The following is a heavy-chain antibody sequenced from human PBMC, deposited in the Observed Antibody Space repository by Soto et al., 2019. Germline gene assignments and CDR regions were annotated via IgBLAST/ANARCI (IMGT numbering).Heavy chain of an antibody. V-gene: IGHV3-53*01. CDR2: IFDGDNS. CDR1: GFTVSSRRNY. CDR3: ARGTAEYDSSGYPISA. Sequence: GGSLRLSCVVSGFTVSSRRNYMSWVRQAPGKGLEWVSVIFDGDNSYYADSVKGRFTISRDNSKNTLYLQMNSLRDEDTAVYYCARGTAEYDSSGYPISAGGRGTLVTVSS. D-gene: IGHD3-22*01. J-gene: IGHJ1*01.